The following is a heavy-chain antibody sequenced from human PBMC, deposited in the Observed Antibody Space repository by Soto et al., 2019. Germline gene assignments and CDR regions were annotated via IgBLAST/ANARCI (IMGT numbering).Heavy chain of an antibody. D-gene: IGHD1-26*01. CDR1: GFTFSSYA. V-gene: IGHV3-23*01. Sequence: HPGGSLRLSCAASGFTFSSYAMSWVRQAPGKGLEWVSSMSNTGGSAFYADSVKGRFSISRDNSRNTLYLQMHSLKSEDTAIYYCARVLERGAADFWGRGTLVTVSS. J-gene: IGHJ4*02. CDR2: MSNTGGSA. CDR3: ARVLERGAADF.